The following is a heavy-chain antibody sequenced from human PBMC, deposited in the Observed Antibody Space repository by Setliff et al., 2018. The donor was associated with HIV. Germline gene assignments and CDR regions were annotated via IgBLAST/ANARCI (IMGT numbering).Heavy chain of an antibody. CDR2: INHSGST. Sequence: SETLSLTCAVYGGSFSGYYWSWIRQPPGKGLEWIGEINHSGSTHYNPSLKRRVTISIDKSKKQFSLKVRSVTAADTAVYYCARGEPPASRSGLLYWGQGMLVTVSS. V-gene: IGHV4-34*01. CDR1: GGSFSGYY. CDR3: ARGEPPASRSGLLY. J-gene: IGHJ4*02. D-gene: IGHD3-22*01.